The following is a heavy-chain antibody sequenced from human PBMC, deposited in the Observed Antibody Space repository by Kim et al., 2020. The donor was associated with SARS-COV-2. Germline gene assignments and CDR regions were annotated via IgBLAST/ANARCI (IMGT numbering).Heavy chain of an antibody. D-gene: IGHD3-22*01. J-gene: IGHJ4*02. CDR1: GFTFSSYG. CDR3: AREGRDSSGYSIFDY. Sequence: GGSLRLSCAASGFTFSSYGMHWVRQAPGKGLEWVAVISYDGSNKYYADSVKGRFTISRDNSKNTLYLQMNSLRAEDTAVYYCAREGRDSSGYSIFDYWGQGTLVTVSS. CDR2: ISYDGSNK. V-gene: IGHV3-33*05.